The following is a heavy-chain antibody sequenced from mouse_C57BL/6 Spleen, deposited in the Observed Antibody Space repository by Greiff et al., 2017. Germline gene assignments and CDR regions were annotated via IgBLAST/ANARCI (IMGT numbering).Heavy chain of an antibody. CDR2: INPGSGGT. V-gene: IGHV1-54*01. CDR1: GYAFTNYL. Sequence: QVQLQQSGAELVRPGTSVKVSCKASGYAFTNYLIEWVKQRPGQGLEWIGVINPGSGGTNYNEKFKGKATLTADKSSSTAYMQLSSLTSEDSAVYFCARESPTVVFDYWGQGTTLTVSS. D-gene: IGHD1-1*01. CDR3: ARESPTVVFDY. J-gene: IGHJ2*01.